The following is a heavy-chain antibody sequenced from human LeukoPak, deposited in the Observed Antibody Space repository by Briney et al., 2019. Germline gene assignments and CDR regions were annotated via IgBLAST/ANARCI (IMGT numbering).Heavy chain of an antibody. CDR1: GYTFTSYY. Sequence: ASVKVSCKASGYTFTSYYMHRVRQAPGQGLEWMGIINPSGGSTSYAQKFQGRVTMTRDTSTSTVYMELSSLRSEDTAVYYCARDLGAYDILTGYKPYYFDYWGQGTLVTVSS. CDR3: ARDLGAYDILTGYKPYYFDY. D-gene: IGHD3-9*01. CDR2: INPSGGST. V-gene: IGHV1-46*01. J-gene: IGHJ4*02.